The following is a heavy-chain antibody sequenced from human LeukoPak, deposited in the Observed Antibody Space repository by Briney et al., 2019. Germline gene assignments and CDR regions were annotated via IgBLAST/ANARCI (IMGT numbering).Heavy chain of an antibody. CDR1: GFTFSNYD. V-gene: IGHV3-7*01. J-gene: IGHJ4*02. D-gene: IGHD3-22*01. Sequence: GGSLRLSCAASGFTFSNYDMHWVRQAPGKGLEWVANINRDGTTKNYVDSVQGRFTISRDNAQSSLYLQMSSLRAEDTAVYFCARDATYSEGATYYDRLDYWGQGAQVTVSS. CDR3: ARDATYSEGATYYDRLDY. CDR2: INRDGTTK.